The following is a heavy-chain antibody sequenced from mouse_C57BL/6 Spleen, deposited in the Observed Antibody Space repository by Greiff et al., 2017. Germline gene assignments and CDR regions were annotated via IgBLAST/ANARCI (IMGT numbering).Heavy chain of an antibody. CDR2: INPRSGNT. V-gene: IGHV1-7*01. CDR1: GYTFTSYW. J-gene: IGHJ2*01. D-gene: IGHD2-4*01. Sequence: QVQLQQSGAELAKPGASVKLSCKASGYTFTSYWMHWVKQRPGQGLEWIGYINPRSGNTKYNQKFKDKATLTADKSSSTAYMQPSSLTSELSAVNYGAREYDYYLLYYFAYWGQGTTLTVSA. CDR3: AREYDYYLLYYFAY.